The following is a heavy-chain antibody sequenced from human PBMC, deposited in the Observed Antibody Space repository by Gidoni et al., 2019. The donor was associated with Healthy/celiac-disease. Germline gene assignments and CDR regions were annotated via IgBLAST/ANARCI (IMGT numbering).Heavy chain of an antibody. CDR2: ISYDGSNK. D-gene: IGHD3-3*01. CDR3: AKDMGGINYDFWSGYSLDY. CDR1: GFTCSSYG. V-gene: IGHV3-30*18. Sequence: QVQLVESGGGVVQPGRSLRLSCADSGFTCSSYGMHWVRQAPGKGLEWVAVISYDGSNKYYAYSVKGRFTISRDNSKNTLYLQMNSLRAEDTAVYYCAKDMGGINYDFWSGYSLDYWGQGTLVTVSS. J-gene: IGHJ4*02.